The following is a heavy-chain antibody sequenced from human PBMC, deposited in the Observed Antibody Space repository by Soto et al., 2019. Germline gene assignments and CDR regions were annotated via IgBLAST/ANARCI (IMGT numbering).Heavy chain of an antibody. Sequence: GASVKVSCTASGYTFTGYAMHWVRQAPGQRLEWMGWINAGNGNTKYSQKFRGRVTITRDTSASTAYMELSSLRSEDTAVYYCARAVAVPADFDYWGQGTLVTVSS. J-gene: IGHJ4*02. CDR2: INAGNGNT. V-gene: IGHV1-3*01. D-gene: IGHD6-19*01. CDR1: GYTFTGYA. CDR3: ARAVAVPADFDY.